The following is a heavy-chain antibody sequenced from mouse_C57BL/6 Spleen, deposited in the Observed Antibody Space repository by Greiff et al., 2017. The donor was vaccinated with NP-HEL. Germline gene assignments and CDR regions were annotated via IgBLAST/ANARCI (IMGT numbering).Heavy chain of an antibody. CDR2: IDPSDSET. D-gene: IGHD2-3*01. V-gene: IGHV1-52*01. J-gene: IGHJ4*01. CDR1: GYTFTSYW. Sequence: VQLQQPGAELVRPGSSVKLSCKASGYTFTSYWMHWVKQRPIQGLEWIGNIDPSDSETNYNQKFKDKATLTADQSSSTAYMQLSSLTSEDSAVYYCASSDGFYAMDYWGQGTSVTVSS. CDR3: ASSDGFYAMDY.